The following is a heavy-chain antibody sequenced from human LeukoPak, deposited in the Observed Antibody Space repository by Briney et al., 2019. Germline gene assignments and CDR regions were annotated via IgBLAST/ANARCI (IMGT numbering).Heavy chain of an antibody. Sequence: GESLKISCKCSGYSFTSYWIVWVRQMPGKGLEWMGTIHPSDSDTRYSPSFQGQVTISVDKSLSTAYLQWSSLKASDTAMYYCTRLCSSSSEQWGQGILVTVSS. D-gene: IGHD6-6*01. CDR1: GYSFTSYW. CDR2: IHPSDSDT. CDR3: TRLCSSSSEQ. J-gene: IGHJ1*01. V-gene: IGHV5-51*01.